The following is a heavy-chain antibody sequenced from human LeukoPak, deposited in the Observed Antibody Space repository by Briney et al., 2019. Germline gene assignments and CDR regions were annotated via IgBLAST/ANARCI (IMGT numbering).Heavy chain of an antibody. J-gene: IGHJ4*02. CDR1: GFTFSTYS. CDR3: ARDGGHSGYDADC. D-gene: IGHD5-12*01. V-gene: IGHV3-48*04. CDR2: ISDSSAM. Sequence: GGSLRLSCAASGFTFSTYSMKWVRQAPGKGLEWVSYISDSSAMYYADSVRGRFTISRENDKNSLFLQMNSLRAEDTAVYYCARDGGHSGYDADCWGQGTLVTVSS.